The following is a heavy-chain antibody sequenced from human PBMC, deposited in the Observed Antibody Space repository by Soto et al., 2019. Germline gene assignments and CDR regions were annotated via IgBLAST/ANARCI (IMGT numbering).Heavy chain of an antibody. CDR2: ISYDGSNK. D-gene: IGHD4-17*01. CDR1: GFTFSSYG. V-gene: IGHV3-30*18. J-gene: IGHJ2*01. CDR3: AKDGWGVTTYYWYFDL. Sequence: ESGGGVVQPGRSLRLSCAASGFTFSSYGMHWVRQAPGKGLEWVAVISYDGSNKYYADSVKGRFTISRDNSKNTLYLQMNSLRAEDTAVYYCAKDGWGVTTYYWYFDLWGRGTLVTVSS.